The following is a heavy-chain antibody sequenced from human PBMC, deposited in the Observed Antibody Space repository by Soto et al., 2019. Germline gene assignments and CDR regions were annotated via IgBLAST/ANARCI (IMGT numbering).Heavy chain of an antibody. CDR2: IYYSGST. CDR3: ARDRGTVVTWGWFDP. Sequence: QVQLQESGPGLVKPSQTLSLTCTVSGGSISSGGYYWSWIRQHPGKGLEWIGYIYYSGSTYYNPSLKSRVTISVDTSKNQCSLKLSSVTAADTAVYYCARDRGTVVTWGWFDPWGQGTLVTVSS. CDR1: GGSISSGGYY. J-gene: IGHJ5*02. V-gene: IGHV4-31*03. D-gene: IGHD2-15*01.